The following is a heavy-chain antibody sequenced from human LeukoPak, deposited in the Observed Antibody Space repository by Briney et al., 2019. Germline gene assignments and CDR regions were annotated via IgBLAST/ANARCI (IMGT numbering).Heavy chain of an antibody. J-gene: IGHJ5*02. CDR1: GFTFSSSS. D-gene: IGHD3-22*01. CDR2: ISSSSSYI. CDR3: ARVLVYDSSGYYYPWFDP. V-gene: IGHV3-21*01. Sequence: GGSLRLSCAASGFTFSSSSMNWVRQAPGKGLEWVSSISSSSSYIYYADSVKGRFTISRDNAKNSPHLQMNSLRAEDTAVYYCARVLVYDSSGYYYPWFDPWGQGTLVTVSS.